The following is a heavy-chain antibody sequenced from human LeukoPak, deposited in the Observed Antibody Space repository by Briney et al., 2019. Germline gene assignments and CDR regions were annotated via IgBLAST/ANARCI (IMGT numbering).Heavy chain of an antibody. Sequence: SETLSLTCAVSGGSISSSNWWSWVRPPPGKGLEWIGEIYHSGSTNYNPSLKSRVTISVDKSKNQFSLKLNSVTAADTAVYFCARCYYDSSGYRFDYWAQGTLVTVSS. J-gene: IGHJ4*02. D-gene: IGHD3-22*01. CDR2: IYHSGST. CDR3: ARCYYDSSGYRFDY. V-gene: IGHV4-4*02. CDR1: GGSISSSNW.